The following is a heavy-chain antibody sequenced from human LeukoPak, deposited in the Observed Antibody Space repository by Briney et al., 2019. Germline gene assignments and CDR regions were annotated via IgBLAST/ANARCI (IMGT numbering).Heavy chain of an antibody. CDR1: GFTFSSYE. J-gene: IGHJ4*02. CDR3: ARRAGGYSHPYDY. CDR2: ISSSGSTI. D-gene: IGHD4-23*01. V-gene: IGHV3-48*03. Sequence: GGSLRLSCAASGFTFSSYEMNWVRQAPGKGLEWVSYISSSGSTIYYADSVKGRFTISRDNAKNTLYLQMNSLRAEDTAVYYCARRAGGYSHPYDYWGQGTLVTVSS.